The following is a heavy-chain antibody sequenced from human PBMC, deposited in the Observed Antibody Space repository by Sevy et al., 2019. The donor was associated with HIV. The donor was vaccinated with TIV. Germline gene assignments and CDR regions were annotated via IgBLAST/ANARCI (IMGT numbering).Heavy chain of an antibody. CDR3: ARDEAAGNSFDI. CDR1: GGSISSSNW. CDR2: IYRSGST. J-gene: IGHJ3*02. D-gene: IGHD6-13*01. Sequence: SETLSLTCAVSGGSISSSNWWSWVRQPPGKGLEWIGEIYRSGSTNYNPSLKSRVTISVDKSKNQFSLKLSSVTAADTAVYYCARDEAAGNSFDIWDQGTMVTVSS. V-gene: IGHV4-4*02.